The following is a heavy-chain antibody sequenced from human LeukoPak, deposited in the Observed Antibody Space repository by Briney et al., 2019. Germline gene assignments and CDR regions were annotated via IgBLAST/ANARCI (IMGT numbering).Heavy chain of an antibody. CDR1: GGSISSGGYY. V-gene: IGHV4-30-4*08. CDR3: ARVSCSGGSCYSFDY. Sequence: PSQTLSLTCTVSGGSISSGGYYWSWIRQHPGKGLEWIGYIYYSGSTYYNPSLKSRVTISVDTSKNQFSLKLNSVTAADTAVYYCARVSCSGGSCYSFDYWGQGSPVTVSS. CDR2: IYYSGST. D-gene: IGHD2-15*01. J-gene: IGHJ4*02.